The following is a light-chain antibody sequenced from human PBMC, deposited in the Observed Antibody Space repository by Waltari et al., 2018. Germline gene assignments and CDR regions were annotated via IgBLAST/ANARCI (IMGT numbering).Light chain of an antibody. J-gene: IGKJ1*01. CDR1: QAIANA. CDR2: RAS. Sequence: DIQMTQSPSSLFASVGDTVTIACQASQAIANALNWYQQKPGKAPKLLIYRASSLQSGNPFRFSGSGSGTDFTLTITSLQPEDFATYYCQQHYSFPWTFGQGTKVE. V-gene: IGKV1-NL1*01. CDR3: QQHYSFPWT.